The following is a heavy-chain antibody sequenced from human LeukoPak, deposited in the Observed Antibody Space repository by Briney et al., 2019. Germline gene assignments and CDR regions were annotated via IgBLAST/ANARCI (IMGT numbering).Heavy chain of an antibody. CDR3: ATSWRTRGFDP. CDR1: GGSISSSSYY. J-gene: IGHJ5*02. Sequence: SETLSLTCTVSGGSISSSSYYWGWIRQPPGKGLEWIGYIYYSGSTYYNPSLKSRVTISVDTSKNQFSLKLSSVTAADTAVYYCATSWRTRGFDPWGQGTLVTVSS. CDR2: IYYSGST. V-gene: IGHV4-31*03.